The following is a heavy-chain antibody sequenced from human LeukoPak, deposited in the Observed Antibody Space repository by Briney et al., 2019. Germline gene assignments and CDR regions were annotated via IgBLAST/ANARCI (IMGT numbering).Heavy chain of an antibody. J-gene: IGHJ4*02. CDR2: ISSSSSYI. CDR1: GFTFSSYS. D-gene: IGHD1-7*01. Sequence: GGSLRLSCAASGFTFSSYSMNWVRQAPGKGLEWVSSISSSSSYIYYADSVKGRFTISRDNAKNSLYLQMNSLRAEDTAVYYCARSAITGTTVDYWGQGTLVTVSS. CDR3: ARSAITGTTVDY. V-gene: IGHV3-21*01.